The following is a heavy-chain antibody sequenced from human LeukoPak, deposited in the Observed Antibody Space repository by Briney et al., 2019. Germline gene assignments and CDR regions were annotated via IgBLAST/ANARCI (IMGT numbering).Heavy chain of an antibody. J-gene: IGHJ4*02. CDR1: GFTVSSNY. CDR3: AKVSSWNGDYPNDY. D-gene: IGHD4-17*01. V-gene: IGHV3-53*01. Sequence: GGSLRLSCAASGFTVSSNYMSWVRQAPGKGLEWVSVIYSGGSTHYADSVKGRFTISRDNSKNRLYLQMNSLRAEDTAVYYCAKVSSWNGDYPNDYWGQGTLVTVSS. CDR2: IYSGGST.